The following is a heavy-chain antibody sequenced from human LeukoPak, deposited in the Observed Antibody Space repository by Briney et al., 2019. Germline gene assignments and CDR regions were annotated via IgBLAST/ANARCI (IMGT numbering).Heavy chain of an antibody. Sequence: ASVKVSCKASGGTFSSYAISWVRQAPGQGLEWMGGIIPIFGTANYAQKFQGRVTITADKSTSTAYMELSSLRSEDTAVYYCARVLRYCSGGNCYSGGLGYMDVWGKGTTVTISS. CDR2: IIPIFGTA. D-gene: IGHD2-15*01. CDR1: GGTFSSYA. J-gene: IGHJ6*03. CDR3: ARVLRYCSGGNCYSGGLGYMDV. V-gene: IGHV1-69*06.